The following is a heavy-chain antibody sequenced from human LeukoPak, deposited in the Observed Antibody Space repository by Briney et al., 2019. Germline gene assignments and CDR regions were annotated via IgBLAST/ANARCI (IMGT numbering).Heavy chain of an antibody. CDR2: ISGNGAGS. J-gene: IGHJ4*02. CDR3: AYHDRGYYYEYYFDY. Sequence: GGSLRLSCAASGFTFSNYALSWVRQAPGKGLEWVSAISGNGAGSYYADSVKGRFTISRDNSKNTLYLQMNSLRAEDTAVYYCAYHDRGYYYEYYFDYWGQGTLVTVSS. D-gene: IGHD3-22*01. V-gene: IGHV3-23*01. CDR1: GFTFSNYA.